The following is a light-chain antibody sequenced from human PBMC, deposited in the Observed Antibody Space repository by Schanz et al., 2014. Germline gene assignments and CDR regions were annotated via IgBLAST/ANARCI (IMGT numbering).Light chain of an antibody. V-gene: IGKV2-28*01. J-gene: IGKJ5*01. Sequence: DIVMTQSPLSLPVTPGEPASISCRSSQSLLHSNGYNYLDWYLQKPGQSPQLLIYLGSNRASGVPDRFSGSASGTDFTLKISRVEAEDVGVYYCMQPLQTPVTFGQGTRLEIK. CDR2: LGS. CDR3: MQPLQTPVT. CDR1: QSLLHSNGYNY.